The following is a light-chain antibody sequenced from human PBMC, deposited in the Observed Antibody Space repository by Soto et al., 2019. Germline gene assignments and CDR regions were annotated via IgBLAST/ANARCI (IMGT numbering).Light chain of an antibody. J-gene: IGKJ2*01. V-gene: IGKV1-39*01. CDR2: AAS. Sequence: DIQMTQSPSALSASVGDRVTITCRASQTISTYLNWYQQKPGKAPKLLIYAASTLQSGVPSRFSGNGSGTDLTLTISSLQPEDFATYYFQQSLGIPYTFGQRTRLEIK. CDR3: QQSLGIPYT. CDR1: QTISTY.